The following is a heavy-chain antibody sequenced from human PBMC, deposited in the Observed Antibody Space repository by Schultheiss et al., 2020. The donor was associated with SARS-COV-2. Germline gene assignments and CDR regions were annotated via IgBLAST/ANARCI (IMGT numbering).Heavy chain of an antibody. CDR2: IYSGGST. CDR1: GFTFSSYS. Sequence: GGSLRLSCAASGFTFSSYSMSWVRQAPGKGLEWVSVIYSGGSTFYADSVKGRFTISRDNSKNTLYLLMNSLRAEDTAVYYCASGSYCGGDCYSADFDYWGQGTLVTVSS. V-gene: IGHV3-53*01. J-gene: IGHJ4*02. CDR3: ASGSYCGGDCYSADFDY. D-gene: IGHD2-21*02.